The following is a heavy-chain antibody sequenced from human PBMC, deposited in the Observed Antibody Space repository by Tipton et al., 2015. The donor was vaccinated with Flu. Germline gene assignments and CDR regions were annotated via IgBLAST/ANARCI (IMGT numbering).Heavy chain of an antibody. V-gene: IGHV4-34*01. D-gene: IGHD5-18*01. CDR2: INHSGST. J-gene: IGHJ6*02. CDR3: ARARRGYSYGYYYYYGMDV. CDR1: GGSFSGYY. Sequence: TLSLTCAVYGGSFSGYYWSWIRQPPGKGLEWIGEINHSGSTNYNPSLKSRVTISVDTSKNQFSLKLSSVTAADTAVYYCARARRGYSYGYYYYYGMDVWGQGTTVTVSS.